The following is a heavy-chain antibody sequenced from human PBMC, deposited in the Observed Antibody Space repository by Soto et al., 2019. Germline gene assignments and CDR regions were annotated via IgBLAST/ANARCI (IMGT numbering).Heavy chain of an antibody. V-gene: IGHV3-33*01. D-gene: IGHD5-12*01. Sequence: GGSLRLSCTASGFTFSSYGMHWVHQAPGKGLEWVAVIWYDGSNKYYADSVKGRFTISRDNSKNTLYLQMNSLRAEDAAVYYCARALRIDYWGQGTLVTVSS. CDR1: GFTFSSYG. CDR2: IWYDGSNK. CDR3: ARALRIDY. J-gene: IGHJ4*02.